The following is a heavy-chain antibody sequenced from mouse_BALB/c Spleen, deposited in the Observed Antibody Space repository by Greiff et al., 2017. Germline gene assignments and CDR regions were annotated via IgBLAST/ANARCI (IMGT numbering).Heavy chain of an antibody. CDR2: ISNGGGST. D-gene: IGHD2-1*01. CDR3: ARRGVYYGHFDY. Sequence: EVKLMESGGGLEQPGGSLKLSCAASGFTFSSYTMSWVRQTPEKRLEWVAYISNGGGSTYYPDTVKGRFTISRDNAKNTLYLQMSSLKSEDTAMYYCARRGVYYGHFDYWGQGTTLTVSS. J-gene: IGHJ2*01. V-gene: IGHV5-12-2*01. CDR1: GFTFSSYT.